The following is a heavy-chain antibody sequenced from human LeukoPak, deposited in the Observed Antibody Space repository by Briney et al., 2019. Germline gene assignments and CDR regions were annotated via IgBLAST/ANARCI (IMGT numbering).Heavy chain of an antibody. J-gene: IGHJ4*02. CDR1: GFNFDDYT. V-gene: IGHV3-43*01. CDR3: AKDRDSGWWKNFDY. D-gene: IGHD6-19*01. Sequence: GGSLRLSCAASGFNFDDYTMHWVRQAPGKGLEWVSLISWDGDNTYYADSVKGRFTISRDNSKNSLFLQMNSLRTEDTALYYCAKDRDSGWWKNFDYWGQGTLVTVSS. CDR2: ISWDGDNT.